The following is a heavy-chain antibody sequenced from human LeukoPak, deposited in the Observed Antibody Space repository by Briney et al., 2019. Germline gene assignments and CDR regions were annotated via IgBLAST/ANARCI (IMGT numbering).Heavy chain of an antibody. CDR2: IYYSGST. CDR3: ARNLYSGNNFWDYYYYMDV. V-gene: IGHV4-59*01. CDR1: GGSISSYY. Sequence: SETLSLTCTVSGGSISSYYWSWIRQPPGKGLEWIGYIYYSGSTNYNPSLKSRVTISVDTSKNQFSLKLSSVTAADTAVYYCARNLYSGNNFWDYYYYMDVWGKGTTVTVSS. D-gene: IGHD5-12*01. J-gene: IGHJ6*03.